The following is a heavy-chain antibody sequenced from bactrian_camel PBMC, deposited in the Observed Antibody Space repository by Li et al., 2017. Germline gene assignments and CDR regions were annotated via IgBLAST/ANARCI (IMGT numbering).Heavy chain of an antibody. CDR2: ISAGGGGT. Sequence: VQLVESGGGLVQPGGSLTLSCAASGFTFGPYAMSWVRQAPGKGLEWVSAISAGGGGTYYADSVKGRFTVSRDNAKNTLYLQLNSLKTEDTAMYYCATGSFGYWGQGTQVTVS. J-gene: IGHJ6*01. D-gene: IGHD5*01. CDR3: ATGSFGY. CDR1: GFTFGPYA. V-gene: IGHV3S31*01.